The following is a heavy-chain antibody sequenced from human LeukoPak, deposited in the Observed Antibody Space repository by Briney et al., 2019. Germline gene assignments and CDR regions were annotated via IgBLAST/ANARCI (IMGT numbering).Heavy chain of an antibody. J-gene: IGHJ4*02. CDR3: ASEADTAMVTGFY. D-gene: IGHD5-18*01. CDR2: INPNSGGT. Sequence: GASVKVSCKASGYTFTGYYMHWLRQAPGQGLEWMGWINPNSGGTNYAQKCQGRVTMTRDTSISTAYMDLRRLRSDDTAVYYCASEADTAMVTGFYWGQRTLVTVSS. CDR1: GYTFTGYY. V-gene: IGHV1-2*02.